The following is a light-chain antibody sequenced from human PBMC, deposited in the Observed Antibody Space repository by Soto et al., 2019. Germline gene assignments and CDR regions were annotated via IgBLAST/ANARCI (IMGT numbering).Light chain of an antibody. CDR2: DAS. Sequence: DIQMTQSPSSLSASVGDRVTITCQASQDIRYYLNWYQQKPGTAPKLLIYDASHLETGVPSRFSGSGSGTDFTFTISNLQPEDIVIYYCQQYGDLLLTFGGGTQVEIK. CDR3: QQYGDLLLT. V-gene: IGKV1-33*01. J-gene: IGKJ4*01. CDR1: QDIRYY.